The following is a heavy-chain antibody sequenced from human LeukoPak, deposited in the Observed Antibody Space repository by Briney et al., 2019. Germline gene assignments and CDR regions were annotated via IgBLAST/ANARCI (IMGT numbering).Heavy chain of an antibody. CDR2: ISGSGGST. CDR1: GFTFSSYA. V-gene: IGHV3-23*01. CDR3: AKALGYCSGFMCYPDAFDI. J-gene: IGHJ3*02. Sequence: GGSLRLSCAASGFTFSSYAMSWVRQAPGKGLEWVSGISGSGGSTYYADSVKGRFTISRGNSKNTLYLQMKSLRAEDTAVYYCAKALGYCSGFMCYPDAFDIWGQGTMVTVPS. D-gene: IGHD2-15*01.